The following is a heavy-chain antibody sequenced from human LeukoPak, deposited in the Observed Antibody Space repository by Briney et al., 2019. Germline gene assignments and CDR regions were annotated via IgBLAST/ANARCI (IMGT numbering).Heavy chain of an antibody. CDR2: MNPNSGNT. CDR1: GYTFTSYD. V-gene: IGHV1-8*03. J-gene: IGHJ6*03. D-gene: IGHD4-11*01. CDR3: ARGPITDYITPQGTMDV. Sequence: ASVKVSCNASGYTFTSYDINWVRQATGQGLEWMGWMNPNSGNTGYAQKFQGRVTITRNTSISTAYMELSSLRSEDTAVYYCARGPITDYITPQGTMDVWGKGTAVTVSS.